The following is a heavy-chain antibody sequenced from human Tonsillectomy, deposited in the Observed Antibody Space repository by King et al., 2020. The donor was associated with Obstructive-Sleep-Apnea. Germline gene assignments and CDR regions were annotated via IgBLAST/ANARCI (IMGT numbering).Heavy chain of an antibody. V-gene: IGHV3-15*01. CDR3: TTRLHYYDSSGHYQIDY. J-gene: IGHJ4*02. CDR2: IKSKTDGGTT. CDR1: GFTFSNAW. Sequence: VQLVESGGGLVKPGGSLRLSCAASGFTFSNAWMSWVRQAPGKGLEWVGRIKSKTDGGTTDYAAPVKGRLTISRDDSKNTLYLQMNSLKTEDTAVYYCTTRLHYYDSSGHYQIDYWGQGTLVTVSS. D-gene: IGHD3-22*01.